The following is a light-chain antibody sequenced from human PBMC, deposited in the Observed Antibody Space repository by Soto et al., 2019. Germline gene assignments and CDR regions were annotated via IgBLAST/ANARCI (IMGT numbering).Light chain of an antibody. V-gene: IGLV1-40*01. CDR3: QSYDSSLSGSVV. CDR2: GNS. J-gene: IGLJ2*01. CDR1: SSNIGAGYD. Sequence: QSVLTQPPSVYGAPGQRGTISCTGSSSNIGAGYDVHWYQQLPGTAPKLLIYGNSNRPSGVPDRFSVSKSGTSASLAITGLQAEDEADYYCQSYDSSLSGSVVFGGGTKLTVL.